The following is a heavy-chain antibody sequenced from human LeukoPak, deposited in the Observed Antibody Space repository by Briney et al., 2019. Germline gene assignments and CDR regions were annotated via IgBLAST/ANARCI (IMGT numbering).Heavy chain of an antibody. CDR2: ISYDGSNK. D-gene: IGHD6-19*01. CDR1: GFTFSSYG. V-gene: IGHV3-30*18. J-gene: IGHJ4*02. CDR3: AKDQGSCGPDY. Sequence: GGSLRLSCAASGFTFSSYGMHWVRQAPGKGLEWVAVISYDGSNKYYADSVKGRFTISRDNSKNTLYLQMNSLRAEDTAVYYCAKDQGSCGPDYWGQGTLVTVSS.